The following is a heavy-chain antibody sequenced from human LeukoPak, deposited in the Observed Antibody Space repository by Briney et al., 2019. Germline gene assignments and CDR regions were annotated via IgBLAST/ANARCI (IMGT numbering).Heavy chain of an antibody. CDR1: GFTFSSYA. CDR2: ISGSGGST. D-gene: IGHD3-10*01. J-gene: IGHJ4*02. Sequence: PGRSLRLSCAASGFTFSSYAMSWVRQAPGKGLEWVSAISGSGGSTYYADSVKGRFTISRDNSKNTLYLQMNSLRAEDTAVYYCARAGFTFSDYFGSFFDYWGQGTLVTVSS. V-gene: IGHV3-23*01. CDR3: ARAGFTFSDYFGSFFDY.